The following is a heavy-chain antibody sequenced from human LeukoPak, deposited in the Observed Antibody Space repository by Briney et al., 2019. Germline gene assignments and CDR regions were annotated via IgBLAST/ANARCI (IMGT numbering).Heavy chain of an antibody. J-gene: IGHJ6*02. CDR1: GFTFSNYW. Sequence: GGSRRPSCAAPGFTFSNYWMIWFRQAPGKGLDWFGRIRSKANSYATAYAASVKGRFTISRDDSKNTAYLQMNSLKTEDTAVYYCTRLSSYYYYGMDVWGQGTTVTVSS. V-gene: IGHV3-73*01. CDR3: TRLSSYYYYGMDV. CDR2: IRSKANSYAT. D-gene: IGHD2-2*01.